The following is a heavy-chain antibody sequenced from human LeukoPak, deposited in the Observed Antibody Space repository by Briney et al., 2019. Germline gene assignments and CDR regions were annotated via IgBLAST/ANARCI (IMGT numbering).Heavy chain of an antibody. CDR1: GFTFSDYY. Sequence: GGSLRLSCAASGFTFSDYYMSWIRQASGKGLEWVSYISSSGSTIYYADSVKGRFTISRDNAKNSLYLQMNSLRAEDTAVYYCARDLFDYYDSSGYFDYWGQGTLVTVSS. J-gene: IGHJ4*02. V-gene: IGHV3-11*01. CDR2: ISSSGSTI. CDR3: ARDLFDYYDSSGYFDY. D-gene: IGHD3-22*01.